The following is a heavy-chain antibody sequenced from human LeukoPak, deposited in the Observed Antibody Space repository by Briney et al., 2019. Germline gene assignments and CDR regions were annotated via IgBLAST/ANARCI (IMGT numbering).Heavy chain of an antibody. CDR2: ISAYNGNT. J-gene: IGHJ4*02. V-gene: IGHV1-18*01. Sequence: EASVKVSCKASGGTFSSYAISWVRQAPGQGLEWMGWISAYNGNTNYAQKLQGRVTMTTDTSTSTAYMELRSLRSDDTAVYYCARYGSRYSSSWTGFDYWGQGTLVTVSS. D-gene: IGHD6-13*01. CDR1: GGTFSSYA. CDR3: ARYGSRYSSSWTGFDY.